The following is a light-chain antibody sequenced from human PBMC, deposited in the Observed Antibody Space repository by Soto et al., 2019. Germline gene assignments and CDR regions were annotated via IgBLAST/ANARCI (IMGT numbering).Light chain of an antibody. CDR3: QSYDSSLSGSV. CDR1: SSNIGAGYD. CDR2: GNN. V-gene: IGLV1-40*01. Sequence: QSALTQPPSVSGAPGQRVTISCTGSSSNIGAGYDVHWYQHLPGTAPKLLIYGNNNRPSGVPDRFSGSKSGTSASLAITGLQAEDEADYYCQSYDSSLSGSVFGGGTKLTVL. J-gene: IGLJ2*01.